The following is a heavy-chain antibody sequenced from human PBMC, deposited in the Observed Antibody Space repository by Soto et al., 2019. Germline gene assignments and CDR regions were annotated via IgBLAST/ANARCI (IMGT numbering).Heavy chain of an antibody. J-gene: IGHJ3*02. Sequence: EVQLVESGGGLVQPGGSLRLSCAASGFTFSDHYMDWVRQAPGKGLEWVGRTRNKANSYTTEYAASVRGRFTISRDDSKNLLYVQMNSLETEDKAVYYCTSHVVVTLINGFDIRGQGTMVTVSS. CDR1: GFTFSDHY. CDR2: TRNKANSYTT. CDR3: TSHVVVTLINGFDI. D-gene: IGHD2-21*02. V-gene: IGHV3-72*01.